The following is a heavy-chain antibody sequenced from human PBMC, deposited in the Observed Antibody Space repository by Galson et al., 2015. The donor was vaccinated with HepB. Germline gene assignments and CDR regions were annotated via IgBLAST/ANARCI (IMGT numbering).Heavy chain of an antibody. CDR1: GYTFTGYY. CDR3: ARGGYVRPKDEASYFDY. Sequence: SVKVSCKASGYTFTGYYMHWVRQAPGQGLEWMGWINPNSGGTNYAQKFQGRVTMTRDTSISTAYMELSRLRSDDTAVYYCARGGYVRPKDEASYFDYWGQGTLVTVSS. D-gene: IGHD6-25*01. CDR2: INPNSGGT. V-gene: IGHV1-2*02. J-gene: IGHJ4*02.